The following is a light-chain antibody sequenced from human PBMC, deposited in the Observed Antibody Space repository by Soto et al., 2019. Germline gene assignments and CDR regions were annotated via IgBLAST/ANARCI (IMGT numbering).Light chain of an antibody. CDR2: EVS. CDR1: SSDFGDYDY. J-gene: IGLJ1*01. Sequence: QSALTQPASVSGSPGQSITISCTGTSSDFGDYDYVSWYLQHPGKVPKLMIYEVSNRPSGVSNRFSGSKSGNTASLTISGLQAEDDADYYCSSYTGSRTLVFGTGTKFTGL. V-gene: IGLV2-14*01. CDR3: SSYTGSRTLV.